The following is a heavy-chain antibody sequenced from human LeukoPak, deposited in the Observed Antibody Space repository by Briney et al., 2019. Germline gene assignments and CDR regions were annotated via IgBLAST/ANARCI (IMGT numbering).Heavy chain of an antibody. J-gene: IGHJ5*02. CDR2: ISVYSGNT. V-gene: IGHV1-18*01. Sequence: ASVKVSRRASGYAFVGYGVSWVRQAPGQGPEWMAWISVYSGNTEYAQKFQDRVTLTADTSTSTVFMELRSLTSDDTAIYYCARDGWSLGPWGQGTLITVSS. D-gene: IGHD2-8*01. CDR3: ARDGWSLGP. CDR1: GYAFVGYG.